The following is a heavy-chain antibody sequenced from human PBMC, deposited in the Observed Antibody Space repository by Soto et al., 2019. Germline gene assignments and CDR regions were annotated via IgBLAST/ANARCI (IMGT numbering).Heavy chain of an antibody. CDR2: ISYDGSNK. CDR3: ARELPRYSSSSALHYYYYGMDV. D-gene: IGHD6-6*01. V-gene: IGHV3-30-3*01. J-gene: IGHJ6*02. CDR1: GFTFSSYA. Sequence: PGGSLRLSCAASGFTFSSYAMHWVRQAPGKGLEWVAVISYDGSNKYYADSVKGRFTISRDNSKNTLYLQMNSLRAEDTAVYYCARELPRYSSSSALHYYYYGMDVWGRGTTVTVSS.